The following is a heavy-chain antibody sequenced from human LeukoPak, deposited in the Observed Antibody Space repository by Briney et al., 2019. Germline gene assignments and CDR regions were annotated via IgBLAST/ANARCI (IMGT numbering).Heavy chain of an antibody. Sequence: SETLSLTCTVTGGSISSYYWSWIRQPPGKGLEWIGYIYYSGSTNYNPSLKSRVTILVPSSKTQFSLQLSSVTAADTAVYYCARVAAAGPFDYWGQGTLVTVSS. V-gene: IGHV4-59*01. CDR3: ARVAAAGPFDY. CDR1: GGSISSYY. CDR2: IYYSGST. D-gene: IGHD6-13*01. J-gene: IGHJ4*02.